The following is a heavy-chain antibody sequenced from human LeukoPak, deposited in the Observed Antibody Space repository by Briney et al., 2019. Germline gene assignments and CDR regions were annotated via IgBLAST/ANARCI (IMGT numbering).Heavy chain of an antibody. CDR1: GFTFSDYY. D-gene: IGHD4-11*01. Sequence: GGSLRLSCAASGFTFSDYYMSWIRQAPGEGLEWVSYISSSGSTIYYADSVKGRFTISRDNAKNSLYLQMNSLRAEDTAVYFCARMTTVTRFDYWGQGTLVTVSS. CDR2: ISSSGSTI. V-gene: IGHV3-11*04. J-gene: IGHJ4*02. CDR3: ARMTTVTRFDY.